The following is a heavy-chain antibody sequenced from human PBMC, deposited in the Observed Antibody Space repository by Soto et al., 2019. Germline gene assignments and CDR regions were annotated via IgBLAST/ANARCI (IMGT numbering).Heavy chain of an antibody. CDR1: GFSFSDYS. Sequence: VPLLESGGGLVNPGASLRLSCETSGFSFSDYSMNWVRQAPGKGLQWVSYISSSGDDIHYADSVKGRFTVSRDNAKNALFLQMNSLRDDDSAIYYCARLPKGSLVTAWGQGTLVTVSS. D-gene: IGHD2-21*02. CDR2: ISSSGDDI. CDR3: ARLPKGSLVTA. J-gene: IGHJ4*02. V-gene: IGHV3-21*01.